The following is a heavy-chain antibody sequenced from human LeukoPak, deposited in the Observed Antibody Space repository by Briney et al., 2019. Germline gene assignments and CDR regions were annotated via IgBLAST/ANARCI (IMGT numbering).Heavy chain of an antibody. V-gene: IGHV3-74*01. D-gene: IGHD2-15*01. Sequence: GGSLRLSCAASGFTFSTYAMSWVRQAPGKGLVWVSRINPDGSRRDYADSVKGRFTISRDNAKNTLYLQMNSLRAEDTAVYFCARDLRGTRDYWGQGTLVTVSS. J-gene: IGHJ4*02. CDR3: ARDLRGTRDY. CDR1: GFTFSTYA. CDR2: INPDGSRR.